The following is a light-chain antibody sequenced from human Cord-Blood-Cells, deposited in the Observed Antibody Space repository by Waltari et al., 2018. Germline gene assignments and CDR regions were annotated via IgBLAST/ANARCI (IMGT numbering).Light chain of an antibody. CDR2: GAS. J-gene: IGKJ2*01. Sequence: IVMTHTPATLSVSPGDRATLSCRASQSVSSNLAWYQQKPGQAPRLLIYGASTRATGIPARFSGSGSGTEFTLTISSLQSEDFAVYYCQQYNNWPPYTFGQGTKLEIK. V-gene: IGKV3-15*01. CDR3: QQYNNWPPYT. CDR1: QSVSSN.